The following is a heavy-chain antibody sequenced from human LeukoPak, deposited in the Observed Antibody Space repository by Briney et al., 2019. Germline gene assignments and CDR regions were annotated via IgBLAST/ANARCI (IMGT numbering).Heavy chain of an antibody. CDR1: GGSISTYY. Sequence: SETLSLTCTVSGGSISTYYWSWIRQPPGKGLEWIAYIDYRGSTTYNPSLRSRVTISVDTSRNQFSLKLYSVTAADTAVYYCAKTGAYDFSGYLDYWGQGTLVTVSS. D-gene: IGHD3-22*01. V-gene: IGHV4-59*01. CDR2: IDYRGST. CDR3: AKTGAYDFSGYLDY. J-gene: IGHJ4*02.